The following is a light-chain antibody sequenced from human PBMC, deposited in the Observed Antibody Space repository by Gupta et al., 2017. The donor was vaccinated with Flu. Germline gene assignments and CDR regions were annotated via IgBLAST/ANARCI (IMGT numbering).Light chain of an antibody. V-gene: IGLV2-23*02. Sequence: SITISCIGTSSIMGSYNLVSWYQQHPGKAPNLMIYEVTKRPAGVSNRFSGSKSGNTASLTISGLQAEDEGDYYCTSRAGGGTWVFGGGTKLTVL. CDR1: SSIMGSYNL. CDR2: EVT. CDR3: TSRAGGGTWV. J-gene: IGLJ3*02.